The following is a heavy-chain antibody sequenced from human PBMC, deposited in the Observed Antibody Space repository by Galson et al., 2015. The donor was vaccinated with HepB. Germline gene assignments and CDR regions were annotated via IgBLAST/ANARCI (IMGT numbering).Heavy chain of an antibody. J-gene: IGHJ4*02. Sequence: QSGAEVKKPGASVKVSCKASGGTFSSYTISWVRQAPGQGLEWMGRIIPILGIANYAQKFQGRVTITADKSTSTAYMELSSLRSEDTAVYYCARDFPPGDSGLDYWGQGTLVTVSS. CDR1: GGTFSSYT. CDR2: IIPILGIA. D-gene: IGHD2-21*02. CDR3: ARDFPPGDSGLDY. V-gene: IGHV1-69*04.